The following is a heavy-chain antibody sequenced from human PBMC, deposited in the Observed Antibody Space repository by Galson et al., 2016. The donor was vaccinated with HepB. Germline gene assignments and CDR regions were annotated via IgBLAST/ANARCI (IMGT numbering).Heavy chain of an antibody. J-gene: IGHJ4*02. D-gene: IGHD1-26*01. CDR1: GDSIGSSSYH. CDR3: ATVPGWESGIYDH. CDR2: IYYVGRA. Sequence: SETLSPTCRVSGDSIGSSSYHWAWIRQPPGKGLEWIGSIYYVGRAYYRSSLKSRLTISLDPAKNHISLNLTSVTAADTAVYYCATVPGWESGIYDHWGQGTLVSVSS. V-gene: IGHV4-39*02.